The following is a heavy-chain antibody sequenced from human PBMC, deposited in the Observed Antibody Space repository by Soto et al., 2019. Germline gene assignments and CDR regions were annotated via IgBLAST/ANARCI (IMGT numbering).Heavy chain of an antibody. V-gene: IGHV1-69*13. CDR1: GCTFSSYA. J-gene: IGHJ4*02. CDR3: ARDHLPNPMYSGRYPPFDY. Sequence: VKVSCKASGCTFSSYAISWVRQAPGQGLEWMGGIIPIFGTANYAQKFQGRVTITADESTSTAYMELSSLRSEDTAVYYCARDHLPNPMYSGRYPPFDYWGQGTLVIVSS. CDR2: IIPIFGTA. D-gene: IGHD1-26*01.